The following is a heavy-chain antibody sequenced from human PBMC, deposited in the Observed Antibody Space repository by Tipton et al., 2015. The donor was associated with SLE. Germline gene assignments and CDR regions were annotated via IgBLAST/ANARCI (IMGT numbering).Heavy chain of an antibody. Sequence: SLRLSCAASGFTFDDYAMHWVRQVPGKGLEWVSSISWNSGSIVYADSVKGRFTISRDNAKNSLYLQMNSLRAEDTALYYCAKEVYGGNLYYYFDLWGRGTLVTVSS. J-gene: IGHJ2*01. CDR1: GFTFDDYA. D-gene: IGHD4-23*01. V-gene: IGHV3-9*01. CDR3: AKEVYGGNLYYYFDL. CDR2: ISWNSGSI.